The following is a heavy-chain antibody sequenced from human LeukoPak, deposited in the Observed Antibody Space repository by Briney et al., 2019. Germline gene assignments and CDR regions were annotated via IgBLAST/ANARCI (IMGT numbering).Heavy chain of an antibody. D-gene: IGHD3-22*01. Sequence: PSQTLSLTCAVSGGSISSGGYSWSWIRQPPGKGLEWIGYIYHSGSTYYNPSLESRVTISVDRSKNQFSLKLSSVTAADTAVYYCARAPYDSSGYYPSPLYYFDYWGQGTLVTVSS. J-gene: IGHJ4*02. V-gene: IGHV4-30-2*01. CDR1: GGSISSGGYS. CDR3: ARAPYDSSGYYPSPLYYFDY. CDR2: IYHSGST.